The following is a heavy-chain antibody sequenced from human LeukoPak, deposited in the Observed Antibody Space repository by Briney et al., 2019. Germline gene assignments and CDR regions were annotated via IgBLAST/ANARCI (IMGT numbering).Heavy chain of an antibody. CDR3: ARDPGYCSGGSCYSEYYFDY. CDR2: IDPNSGGT. D-gene: IGHD2-15*01. J-gene: IGHJ4*02. CDR1: GYTFTGYY. Sequence: GASVKVSCKTSGYTFTGYYIHWVRQAPGQGLEWMGWIDPNSGGTNYAQKFQGRVTMTRDTSISTAYMELSRLRSDDTAVYYCARDPGYCSGGSCYSEYYFDYWGQGTLVTVSS. V-gene: IGHV1-2*02.